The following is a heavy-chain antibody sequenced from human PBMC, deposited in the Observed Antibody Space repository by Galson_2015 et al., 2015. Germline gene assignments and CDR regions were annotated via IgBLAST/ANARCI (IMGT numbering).Heavy chain of an antibody. CDR3: ASVPYGSGSYFGYYGMDV. D-gene: IGHD3-10*01. CDR1: GYTFTSYG. CDR2: IGAYNGNT. Sequence: SVKVSCKASGYTFTSYGISWVRQAPGQGLEWMGWIGAYNGNTNYAQKLQGRVTMTTDTSTSTAYMELRSLRSDDTAVYYCASVPYGSGSYFGYYGMDVWGQGATVTVSS. J-gene: IGHJ6*02. V-gene: IGHV1-18*01.